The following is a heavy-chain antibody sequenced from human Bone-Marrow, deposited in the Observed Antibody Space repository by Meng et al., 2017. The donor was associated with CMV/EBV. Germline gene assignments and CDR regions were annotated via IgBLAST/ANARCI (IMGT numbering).Heavy chain of an antibody. CDR1: GGSISSSSYY. V-gene: IGHV4-39*07. D-gene: IGHD2-15*01. CDR2: IYYSGST. Sequence: SETLSLTVTVPGGSISSSSYYWGWIRQPPGKGLEWIGSIYYSGSTYYNPSLKSRVTISVDTSKNQFSLKPSSVTAADTAVYYCARESYCSGGSCYSGVDYWGQGTLVTVSS. CDR3: ARESYCSGGSCYSGVDY. J-gene: IGHJ4*02.